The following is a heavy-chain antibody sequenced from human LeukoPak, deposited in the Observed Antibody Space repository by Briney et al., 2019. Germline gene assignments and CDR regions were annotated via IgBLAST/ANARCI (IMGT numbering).Heavy chain of an antibody. J-gene: IGHJ4*02. CDR2: INHSGST. Sequence: PSETLSLTCAVYGGSFSGYYWSWIRQPPGKGLEWIGEINHSGSTNYNPSLKSRVTISVDTSKNQFSLKLSSVTAADTAVYYCARMGGYCSSTSCYTYFDYWGQGTLVTVSS. CDR1: GGSFSGYY. V-gene: IGHV4-34*01. CDR3: ARMGGYCSSTSCYTYFDY. D-gene: IGHD2-2*02.